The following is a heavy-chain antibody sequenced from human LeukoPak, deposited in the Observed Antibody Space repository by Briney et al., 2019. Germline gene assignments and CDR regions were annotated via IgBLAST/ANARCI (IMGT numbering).Heavy chain of an antibody. D-gene: IGHD2-15*01. J-gene: IGHJ4*02. V-gene: IGHV1-69*13. CDR2: IIPIFGTA. CDR1: GGTFSSYA. Sequence: GASVKVSCKASGGTFSSYAISWVRQAPGQGLEWMGGIIPIFGTANYAQKFQGRVTITADESTSTAYMELSSLRSEDTAVYYCARGYCSGGSRYSGYFDYWGQGTLVTVSS. CDR3: ARGYCSGGSRYSGYFDY.